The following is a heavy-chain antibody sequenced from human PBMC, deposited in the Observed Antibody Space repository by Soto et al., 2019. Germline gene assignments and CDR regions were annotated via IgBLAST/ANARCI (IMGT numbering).Heavy chain of an antibody. J-gene: IGHJ4*02. D-gene: IGHD2-2*01. CDR3: ASEIGPATAPFDY. CDR1: GGTFSSYA. Sequence: SVKLSCKASGGTFSSYAISWVRQAPGQGLEWMGGIIPIFGTANYAQKFQGRVTITADKSTSTAYMELSSLRSEDTAVYYCASEIGPATAPFDYWGQGTLVTVSS. CDR2: IIPIFGTA. V-gene: IGHV1-69*06.